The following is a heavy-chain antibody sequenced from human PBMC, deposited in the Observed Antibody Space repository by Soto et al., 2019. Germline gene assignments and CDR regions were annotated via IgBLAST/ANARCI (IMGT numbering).Heavy chain of an antibody. J-gene: IGHJ4*02. Sequence: GGSLRLSCAASGFTFSSYAMSWVRQAPGKGLEWVSAISGSGGSTYYADSVKGRFTMSRDNSKKKPYLQMDSLRAEDTAVYYCAKDGTYRSSHSGFDFWGQGTLVTVSS. CDR3: AKDGTYRSSHSGFDF. D-gene: IGHD6-6*01. CDR2: ISGSGGST. CDR1: GFTFSSYA. V-gene: IGHV3-23*01.